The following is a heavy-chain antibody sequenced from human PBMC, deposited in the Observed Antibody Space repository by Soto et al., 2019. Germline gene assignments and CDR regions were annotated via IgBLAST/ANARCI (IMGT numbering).Heavy chain of an antibody. CDR3: ARSNGYSYMYLNYYYYYGMDV. D-gene: IGHD5-18*01. Sequence: SETLSLTCTVSGGSISSSSYYWGWIRQPPGKGLEWIGSIYYSGSTYYNPSLKSRVTISVDTSKNQFSLKLSSVTAADTAVYYCARSNGYSYMYLNYYYYYGMDVWRQATPVTSP. J-gene: IGHJ6*02. CDR1: GGSISSSSYY. CDR2: IYYSGST. V-gene: IGHV4-39*01.